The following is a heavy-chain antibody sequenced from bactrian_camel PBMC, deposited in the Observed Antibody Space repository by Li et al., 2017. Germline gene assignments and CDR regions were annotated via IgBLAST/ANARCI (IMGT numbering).Heavy chain of an antibody. V-gene: IGHV3S68*01. Sequence: VQLVESGGGLVQTGGSLRLSCTASGYTITRTCVRWFRQAPGKEREGVASINGDADGETNYADSVKGRFTISRDHTKNSLILRMNNLKPEDTAIYYCAVDPKVPPYDCSSASSWGSLYTSWGQGTQVTVS. CDR1: GYTITRTC. CDR2: INGDADGET. J-gene: IGHJ6*01. CDR3: AVDPKVPPYDCSSASSWGSLYTS. D-gene: IGHD6*01.